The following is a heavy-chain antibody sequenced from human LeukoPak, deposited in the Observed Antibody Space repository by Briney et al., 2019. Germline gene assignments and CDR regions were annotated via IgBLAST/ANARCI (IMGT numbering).Heavy chain of an antibody. J-gene: IGHJ4*02. D-gene: IGHD2-2*01. CDR3: ARASTIVVVPADPFDY. Sequence: SETLSLTCAVYGGSFSGYYWSWIRQPPGKGLEWIGEINHSGSTHYNPSLKSRVTISVDTSKNQFSLKLSSVTAADTAVYYCARASTIVVVPADPFDYWGEGTLVTVSS. CDR1: GGSFSGYY. V-gene: IGHV4-34*01. CDR2: INHSGST.